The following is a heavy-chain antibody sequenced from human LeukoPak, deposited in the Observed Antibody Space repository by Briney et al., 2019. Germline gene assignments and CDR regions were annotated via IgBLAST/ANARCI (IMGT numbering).Heavy chain of an antibody. CDR3: ASSSGGFNWFDP. Sequence: PGGSLRLSCSASGFTFSSYWMHWVRQAPGKGLVWVSRINSDGSSTNYADSVKGRFTISRDNAKNTPYLQMNSLRVEDTAVYYCASSSGGFNWFDPWGQGTLVTVSS. V-gene: IGHV3-74*01. CDR2: INSDGSST. D-gene: IGHD3-22*01. CDR1: GFTFSSYW. J-gene: IGHJ5*02.